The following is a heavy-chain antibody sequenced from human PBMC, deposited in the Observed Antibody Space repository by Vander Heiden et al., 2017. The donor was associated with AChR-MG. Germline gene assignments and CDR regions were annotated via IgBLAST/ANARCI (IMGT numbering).Heavy chain of an antibody. D-gene: IGHD3-3*01. Sequence: EVQLVESGGGLVQPGGSLRLSCATSGFTFRPAWMGWVRQAPGKGLEWVGHIKRKTDGGTTDYAAPVKGRFTISRDDSKNTLYLQMNRLKTADTGVYYCTAVGGVEWLRSHYYDRKVWGKGTKGTVSS. CDR1: GFTFRPAW. CDR2: IKRKTDGGTT. V-gene: IGHV3-15*01. J-gene: IGHJ6*03. CDR3: TAVGGVEWLRSHYYDRKV.